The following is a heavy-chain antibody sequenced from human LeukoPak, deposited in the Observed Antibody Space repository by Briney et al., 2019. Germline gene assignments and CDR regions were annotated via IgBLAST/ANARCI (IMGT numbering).Heavy chain of an antibody. V-gene: IGHV3-7*01. D-gene: IGHD2-8*01. CDR3: ARDKFANNVFDY. CDR2: IKQDGSET. CDR1: GFTFSNYW. J-gene: IGHJ4*02. Sequence: PGGSLRLSCAASGFTFSNYWMNWVRQAPGKGLEWVANIKQDGSETPYVDSVKGRFTISRDNAKNSVYLQMNSLRAEDTAVYYCARDKFANNVFDYWGQGTLVTVS.